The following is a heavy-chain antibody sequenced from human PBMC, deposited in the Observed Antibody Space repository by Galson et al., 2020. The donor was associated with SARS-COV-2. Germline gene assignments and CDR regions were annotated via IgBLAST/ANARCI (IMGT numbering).Heavy chain of an antibody. CDR2: FDPEDGET. CDR3: ATTTPLAVAGTSWFDP. Sequence: GESLKISCKVSGYTLTELSMHWVRQAPGKGLEWMGGFDPEDGETIYEQKFQGRVTMTEDTSTDTAYMELSSLRSEDTAVYYCATTTPLAVAGTSWFDPWGQGTLVTVSS. J-gene: IGHJ5*02. V-gene: IGHV1-24*01. D-gene: IGHD6-19*01. CDR1: GYTLTELS.